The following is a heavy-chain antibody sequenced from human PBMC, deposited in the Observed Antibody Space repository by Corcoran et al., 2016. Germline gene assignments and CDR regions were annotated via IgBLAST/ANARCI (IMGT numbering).Heavy chain of an antibody. CDR1: GYSISSGYY. Sequence: QVQLQESGPGLVKPSETLSLTCTVSGYSISSGYYWGWIRQPPGKGLEWIGSIYHSGSTYYNPSLKGRVTISVDTSKNQFSLKLSSVTAADTAVYYCARGDVGVGFDYWGQGTLVTVSS. V-gene: IGHV4-38-2*02. D-gene: IGHD3-3*01. CDR2: IYHSGST. J-gene: IGHJ4*02. CDR3: ARGDVGVGFDY.